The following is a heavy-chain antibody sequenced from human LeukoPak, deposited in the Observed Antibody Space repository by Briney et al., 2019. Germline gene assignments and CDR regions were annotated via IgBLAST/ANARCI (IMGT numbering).Heavy chain of an antibody. CDR3: ARGRHDITMIVVVMTSVSYYLDV. CDR2: INPSGST. V-gene: IGHV4-34*01. D-gene: IGHD3-22*01. J-gene: IGHJ6*03. CDR1: GGSFSGYH. Sequence: SETLSLTCAVYGGSFSGYHWTWIRQSPGKGLEWIGDINPSGSTYYNPSLKRRLTISVDTSKNQFSLNLRSVTAADTAVYYCARGRHDITMIVVVMTSVSYYLDVWGKGTTVTVS.